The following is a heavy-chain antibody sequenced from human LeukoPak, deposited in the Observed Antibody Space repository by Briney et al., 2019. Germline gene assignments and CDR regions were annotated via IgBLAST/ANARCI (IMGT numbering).Heavy chain of an antibody. CDR1: GFTFDDYG. Sequence: GGSLRLSCAASGFTFDDYGMSWVRQAPGKGLEWVSAISGSGGSTYYADSVKGRFTISRDNAKNTLYLQMNSLRAEDTAVYYCARGLSGYASSLGYWGQGTLVTVSA. CDR2: ISGSGGST. CDR3: ARGLSGYASSLGY. J-gene: IGHJ4*02. D-gene: IGHD6-6*01. V-gene: IGHV3-23*01.